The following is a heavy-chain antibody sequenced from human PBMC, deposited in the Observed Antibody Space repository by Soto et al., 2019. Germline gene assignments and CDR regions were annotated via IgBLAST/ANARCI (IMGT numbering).Heavy chain of an antibody. CDR1: GGSISGVGYY. Sequence: QLQLQESGPGLVEPSQTLSLTCTVSGGSISGVGYYWSWIRQNPGKGLEWIGYIFHEGTTYYNPSLKSRLPISVDTSKTQSALKLNSVTAADTAVYYCARAWTAAAGWANWFDLWGQGTLVTVSS. CDR2: IFHEGTT. J-gene: IGHJ5*02. CDR3: ARAWTAAAGWANWFDL. V-gene: IGHV4-31*03. D-gene: IGHD6-13*01.